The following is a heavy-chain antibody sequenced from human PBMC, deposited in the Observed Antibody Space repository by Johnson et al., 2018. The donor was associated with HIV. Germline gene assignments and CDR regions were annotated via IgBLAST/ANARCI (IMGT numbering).Heavy chain of an antibody. J-gene: IGHJ3*01. CDR1: GFTFSSYA. CDR2: ISYDGSTK. Sequence: VQLVESGGGVVQPGRSLRLSCAASGFTFSSYAMHWVRQAPGKGLECVAVISYDGSTKYYADSVKGRFTISRDNSKNSLYLQMNTLRAEDTAVYYCARDQRGGYSYGDAFDFWGQGTVVSVST. D-gene: IGHD5-18*01. CDR3: ARDQRGGYSYGDAFDF. V-gene: IGHV3-30-3*01.